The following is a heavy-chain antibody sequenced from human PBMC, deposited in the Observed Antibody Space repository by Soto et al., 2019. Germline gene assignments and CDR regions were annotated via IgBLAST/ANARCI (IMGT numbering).Heavy chain of an antibody. CDR2: INHSGST. D-gene: IGHD3-10*01. Sequence: ASETLSLTCAVYGGSFSGYYWSWIRQPPGKGLEWIGEINHSGSTNYNPSLKSRVTISVDTSKNQFSLKLSSVTAADTAVYYCAMWFGEDYYGMDVWGQGTTVTVSS. J-gene: IGHJ6*02. CDR1: GGSFSGYY. V-gene: IGHV4-34*01. CDR3: AMWFGEDYYGMDV.